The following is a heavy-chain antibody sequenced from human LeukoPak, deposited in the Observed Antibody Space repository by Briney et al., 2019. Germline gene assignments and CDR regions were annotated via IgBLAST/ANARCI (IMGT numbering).Heavy chain of an antibody. CDR1: GGSISSYY. D-gene: IGHD3-9*01. Sequence: SETLSLTFSVSGGSISSYYWSWIRQPPGKGLEWIGYIYYSGTTNYNPSLKSRVTISVDTSKNQFSLKLSSVTAADTAVYYCARGYYNILTGYYTDYWGQGTLVTVSS. CDR2: IYYSGTT. CDR3: ARGYYNILTGYYTDY. V-gene: IGHV4-59*01. J-gene: IGHJ4*02.